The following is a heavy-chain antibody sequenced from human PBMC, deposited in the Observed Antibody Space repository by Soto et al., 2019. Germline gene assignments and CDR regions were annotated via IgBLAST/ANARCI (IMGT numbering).Heavy chain of an antibody. V-gene: IGHV4-34*01. J-gene: IGHJ6*02. D-gene: IGHD3-3*01. CDR1: GGSFSGYY. CDR3: ARAYYDFWSGYWLDYYYYGMDV. Sequence: SETLSLTCAVYGGSFSGYYWSWIRQPPGKGLEWTGEINHSGSTNYNPSLKSRVTISVDTSKNQFSLKLSSVTAADTAVYYCARAYYDFWSGYWLDYYYYGMDVWGQGTTVTVSS. CDR2: INHSGST.